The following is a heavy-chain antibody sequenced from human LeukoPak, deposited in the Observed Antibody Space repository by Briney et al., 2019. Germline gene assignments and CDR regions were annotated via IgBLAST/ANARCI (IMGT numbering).Heavy chain of an antibody. CDR1: GFTFSDYY. CDR2: ISSSGSTI. Sequence: GGSLRLSCAASGFTFSDYYMSWIRQAPGKGLEWVSYISSSGSTIYYADSVKGRFTISRDNAKNSLYLQMNSLRAEDTAVYYCAREGGIAAAEGSYYYYYGMDVWGQGTTVTVSS. D-gene: IGHD6-13*01. J-gene: IGHJ6*02. V-gene: IGHV3-11*04. CDR3: AREGGIAAAEGSYYYYYGMDV.